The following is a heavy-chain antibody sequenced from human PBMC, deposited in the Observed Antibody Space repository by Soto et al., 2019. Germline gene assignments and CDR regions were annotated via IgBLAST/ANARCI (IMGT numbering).Heavy chain of an antibody. CDR1: GFTFSSFW. D-gene: IGHD7-27*01. CDR2: IAPDGDEK. V-gene: IGHV3-7*01. J-gene: IGHJ4*02. Sequence: EVQLVESGGDLVQPGGSLRLSCGASGFTFSSFWMTWVRQLPGKGLESVANIAPDGDEKFYVDSVKGRFTISRDNAKNSLYLQMDSLSAEDTALYYCATDLNWANYWGQGPLVTVSS. CDR3: ATDLNWANY.